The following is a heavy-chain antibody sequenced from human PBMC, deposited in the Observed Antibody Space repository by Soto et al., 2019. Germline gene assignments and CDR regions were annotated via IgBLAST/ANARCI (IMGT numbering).Heavy chain of an antibody. J-gene: IGHJ6*02. CDR3: ARRRITIIVGYDYGMDV. Sequence: KASETLSLTCAVSGGSISSSNWWSWVRQPPGKGLEWIGEIYHSGSTNYNPSLKSRVTISVDKSKNQFSLKLSSVTAADTAVYYCARRRITIIVGYDYGMDVWGQGTTVTVSS. V-gene: IGHV4-4*02. CDR2: IYHSGST. D-gene: IGHD3-22*01. CDR1: GGSISSSNW.